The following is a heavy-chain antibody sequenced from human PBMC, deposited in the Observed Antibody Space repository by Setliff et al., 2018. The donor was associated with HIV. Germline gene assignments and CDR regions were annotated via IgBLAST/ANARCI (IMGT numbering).Heavy chain of an antibody. J-gene: IGHJ2*01. Sequence: SETLSLTCAVSGYSIRSSYWWGWIRQSPGKGLEWIGNVYNSGNTYYNPSLKRRVTMSVGTFKNQFSLKLSSVTAVDTAVYYCARTALWFDKADWYFDLWGRGTLVTVSS. CDR2: VYNSGNT. CDR3: ARTALWFDKADWYFDL. V-gene: IGHV4-28*01. CDR1: GYSIRSSYW. D-gene: IGHD3-10*01.